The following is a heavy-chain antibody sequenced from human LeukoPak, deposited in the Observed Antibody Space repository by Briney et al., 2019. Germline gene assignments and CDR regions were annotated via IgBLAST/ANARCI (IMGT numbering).Heavy chain of an antibody. V-gene: IGHV1-46*01. Sequence: ASVKVSCKASGYTFTSYYMHWVRQAPGQGLEWMGIINPSGGSTSYAQKFQGRVTMTRDTSTSTVYMELSSLRSEDTAVYYCARTRDGGATRVHYYGMDVWGQGTTVTVSS. CDR3: ARTRDGGATRVHYYGMDV. CDR2: INPSGGST. D-gene: IGHD1-26*01. CDR1: GYTFTSYY. J-gene: IGHJ6*02.